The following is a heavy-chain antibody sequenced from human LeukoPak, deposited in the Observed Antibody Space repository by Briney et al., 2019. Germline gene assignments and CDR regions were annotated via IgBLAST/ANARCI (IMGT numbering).Heavy chain of an antibody. D-gene: IGHD4-11*01. CDR1: GFTFDDYA. Sequence: PGGSLRLSCAASGFTFDDYAMHWVRQAPGKGLEWVSGISWNSGSIGYADSVKGRFTISRDNAKNSLYLQMNSLRAEDTALYYCAKAVPRASVTTPFFDYWGQGTLVTVSS. V-gene: IGHV3-9*01. J-gene: IGHJ4*02. CDR2: ISWNSGSI. CDR3: AKAVPRASVTTPFFDY.